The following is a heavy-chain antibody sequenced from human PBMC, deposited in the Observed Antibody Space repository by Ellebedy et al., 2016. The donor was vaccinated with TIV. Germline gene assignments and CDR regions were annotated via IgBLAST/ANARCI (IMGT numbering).Heavy chain of an antibody. CDR3: ARDGGYCSGGTCSYYYAMDV. CDR2: IYYSGST. CDR1: GGSISNYY. J-gene: IGHJ6*02. D-gene: IGHD2-15*01. V-gene: IGHV4-59*01. Sequence: SETLSLTCTVSGGSISNYYWSWIRQPPGKGLEWIGYIYYSGSTHYNPSLKSRVTISVDTSKNQFSLRLSSVTAADTAVYYCARDGGYCSGGTCSYYYAMDVWGQGTTVTVSS.